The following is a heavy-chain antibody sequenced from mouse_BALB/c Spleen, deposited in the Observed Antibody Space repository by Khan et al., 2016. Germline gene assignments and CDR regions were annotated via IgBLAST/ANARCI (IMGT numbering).Heavy chain of an antibody. CDR2: INPGRNYT. CDR3: ARWWYGNYLSQAMDY. CDR1: GYTFTRFW. V-gene: IGHV1-7*01. Sequence: QVQLQQSGAELAKPGASVKMSCKASGYTFTRFWMHWVKQRPGQGLEWIGYINPGRNYTDYNQNFKDKATLTADKSSSTAYMLLSSLTSEDSAVYFCARWWYGNYLSQAMDYLGQGLSVTVSS. J-gene: IGHJ4*01. D-gene: IGHD2-10*02.